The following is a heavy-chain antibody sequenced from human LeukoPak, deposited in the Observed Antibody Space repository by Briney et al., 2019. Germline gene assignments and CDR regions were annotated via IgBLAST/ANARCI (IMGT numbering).Heavy chain of an antibody. D-gene: IGHD3-22*01. Sequence: QTGGSLRLSCAASGFTFSSYWMSWVRQAPGKGLEWVANIKQDGSEKYYVDSVKGRFTISRDNAKNTLYLQMNSLRAEDTAVYYCARDPPTYYYDSSDSFDYWGQGTLVTVSS. CDR1: GFTFSSYW. CDR3: ARDPPTYYYDSSDSFDY. J-gene: IGHJ4*02. V-gene: IGHV3-7*01. CDR2: IKQDGSEK.